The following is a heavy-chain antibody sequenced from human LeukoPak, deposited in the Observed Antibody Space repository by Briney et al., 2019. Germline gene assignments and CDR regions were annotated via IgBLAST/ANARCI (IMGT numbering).Heavy chain of an antibody. CDR3: ARVGPRYCSSTSCYDY. V-gene: IGHV1-2*02. J-gene: IGHJ4*02. Sequence: GASVKVSCKASGYTFTGYYMHWVRQAPGQGLEWMGWINPNSGGTNYAQKFQGRVTMTRDTSISTAYMELSRLRSDDTAVYYCARVGPRYCSSTSCYDYWGQGTLVTVSS. CDR1: GYTFTGYY. CDR2: INPNSGGT. D-gene: IGHD2-2*01.